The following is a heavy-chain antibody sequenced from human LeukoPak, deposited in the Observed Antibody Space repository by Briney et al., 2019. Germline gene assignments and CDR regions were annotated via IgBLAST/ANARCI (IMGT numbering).Heavy chain of an antibody. CDR2: ISSSSSYI. CDR1: GFTFSSYS. D-gene: IGHD4-17*01. J-gene: IGHJ6*04. CDR3: ARTTVTTIPLHYYGMDV. V-gene: IGHV3-21*01. Sequence: PGGSLRLSCAVSGFTFSSYSMNWVRRAPGKGLEWVSSISSSSSYIYYADSVKGRFTISRDNAKNSLYLQMNSLRAEDTAVYYCARTTVTTIPLHYYGMDVWGKGTTVTVSS.